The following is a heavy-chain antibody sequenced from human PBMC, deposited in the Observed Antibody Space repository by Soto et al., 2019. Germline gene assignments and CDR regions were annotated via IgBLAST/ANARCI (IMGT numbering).Heavy chain of an antibody. CDR3: ARDPAVSWDFDL. Sequence: QVQLQESGPGLVKPSETLSLTCTVSGDSISTYYWSWIRQPAGKGLEWIGRINFSGTTNYTPSLRGRVTMSVNTSKNQSSLRLTSVTAADTAVYYCARDPAVSWDFDLWGRGTLVTVSS. J-gene: IGHJ2*01. V-gene: IGHV4-4*07. CDR1: GDSISTYY. CDR2: INFSGTT. D-gene: IGHD6-19*01.